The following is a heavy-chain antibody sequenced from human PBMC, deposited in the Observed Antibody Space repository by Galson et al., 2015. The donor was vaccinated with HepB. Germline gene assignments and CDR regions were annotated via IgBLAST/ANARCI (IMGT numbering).Heavy chain of an antibody. CDR1: GFTFSSYA. Sequence: SLRLSCAASGFTFSSYAMHWVRQAPGKGLEWVAVISYDGSNKYYADSVKGRFTISRDNSKNTLYLQMNSLRAEDTAVYYCARDRGWLPFDYWGQGTLVTVSS. CDR2: ISYDGSNK. V-gene: IGHV3-30-3*01. D-gene: IGHD3-10*01. J-gene: IGHJ4*02. CDR3: ARDRGWLPFDY.